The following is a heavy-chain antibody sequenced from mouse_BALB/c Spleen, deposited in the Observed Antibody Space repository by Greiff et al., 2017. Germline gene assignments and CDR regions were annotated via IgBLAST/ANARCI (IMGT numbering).Heavy chain of an antibody. Sequence: VQLQQSGAELVKPGASVKLSCTASGFNIKDTYMHWVKQRPEQGLEWIGRIDPANGNTKYDPKFQGKATITADTSSNTPSLQLTSVSSEDTAVYYCARENWFAYWGQGTLVTVSA. CDR3: ARENWFAY. J-gene: IGHJ3*01. CDR1: GFNIKDTY. CDR2: IDPANGNT. V-gene: IGHV14-3*02.